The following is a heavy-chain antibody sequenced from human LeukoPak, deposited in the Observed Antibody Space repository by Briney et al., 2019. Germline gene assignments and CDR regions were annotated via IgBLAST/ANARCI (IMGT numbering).Heavy chain of an antibody. CDR2: ISTSSSYI. J-gene: IGHJ4*02. CDR1: GFMFSRYT. D-gene: IGHD3-22*01. CDR3: ARDSSQIVVVSTIDY. Sequence: GGSLRLSCAASGFMFSRYTMNWVRQAPGKGLEWVSSISTSSSYIYYADSVKGRFTFSRNNAKNSLYLQMNSLRAEDTAVYYCARDSSQIVVVSTIDYWGQGTLVTVSS. V-gene: IGHV3-21*01.